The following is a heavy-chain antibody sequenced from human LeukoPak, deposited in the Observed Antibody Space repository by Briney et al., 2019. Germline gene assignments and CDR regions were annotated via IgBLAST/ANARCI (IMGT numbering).Heavy chain of an antibody. CDR3: ARADNILAT. D-gene: IGHD5-12*01. CDR1: GYSFPSYW. J-gene: IGHJ5*02. CDR2: IYPGDSDT. V-gene: IGHV5-51*01. Sequence: GESLKISCKGSGYSFPSYWIGWVRQVPGKGLEWMGIIYPGDSDTRYSPSFQGRVTISADKSISTAYLQWSSLKASDSTMYYCARADNILATWGQGTLVTVSS.